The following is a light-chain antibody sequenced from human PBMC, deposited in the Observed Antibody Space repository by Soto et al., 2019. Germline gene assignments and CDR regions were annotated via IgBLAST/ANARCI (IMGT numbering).Light chain of an antibody. Sequence: QAVLTQPPSASGTPGQRVTISCSGSSSNIGSNAVTWYQHFPGTAPKVLIYSDHQRPSGVPDRFSGSKSGTSASLAISGLRAEDEADYYCQSYDSSLSGSKVFGGGTKLTVL. V-gene: IGLV1-44*01. CDR3: QSYDSSLSGSKV. CDR1: SSNIGSNA. J-gene: IGLJ2*01. CDR2: SDH.